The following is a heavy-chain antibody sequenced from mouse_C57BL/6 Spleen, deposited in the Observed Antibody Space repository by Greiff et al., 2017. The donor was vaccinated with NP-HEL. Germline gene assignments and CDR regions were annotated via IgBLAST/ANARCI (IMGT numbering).Heavy chain of an antibody. CDR3: ARRNQYYYDY. J-gene: IGHJ2*01. CDR2: IDPSDSET. CDR1: GYTFTSYW. V-gene: IGHV1-52*01. Sequence: QVQLQQPGAELVRPGSSVKLSCKASGYTFTSYWMHWVKQRPIQGLEWIGNIDPSDSETHYNQKFKDKATLTVDKSSSTAYMQLSSLTSEDSAVYYCARRNQYYYDYWGKGTTLTVSS.